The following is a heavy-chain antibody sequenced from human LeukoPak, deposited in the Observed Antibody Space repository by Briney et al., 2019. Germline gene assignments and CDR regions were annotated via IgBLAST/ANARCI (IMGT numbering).Heavy chain of an antibody. CDR2: IYYSGST. Sequence: PSETLSLTRTVSGGSISSYYWSWIRQPPGKGLEWIGYIYYSGSTNYNPSLKSRVTISVDTSKNQFSLKLSSVTAADTAVYYCAVWFGELSGYFDLWGRGTLVTVSS. CDR3: AVWFGELSGYFDL. D-gene: IGHD3-10*01. V-gene: IGHV4-59*01. J-gene: IGHJ2*01. CDR1: GGSISSYY.